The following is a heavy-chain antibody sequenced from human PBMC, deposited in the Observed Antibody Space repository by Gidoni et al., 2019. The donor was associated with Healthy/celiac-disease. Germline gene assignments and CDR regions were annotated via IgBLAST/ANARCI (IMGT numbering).Heavy chain of an antibody. CDR3: ARDFGYSYGYGFADY. J-gene: IGHJ4*02. CDR1: GFTVSSNY. V-gene: IGHV3-66*02. Sequence: EVQLVESGGGLVQPGGSLRLSCAASGFTVSSNYMSWVRQAPGKGLEWVSVIYSGGSTYYADSVKGRFTISRDNSKNTLYLQMNSLRAEDTAVYYCARDFGYSYGYGFADYWGQGTLVTVSS. CDR2: IYSGGST. D-gene: IGHD5-18*01.